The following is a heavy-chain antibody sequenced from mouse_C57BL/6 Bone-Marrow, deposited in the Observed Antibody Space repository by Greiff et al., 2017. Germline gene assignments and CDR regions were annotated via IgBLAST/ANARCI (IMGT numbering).Heavy chain of an antibody. Sequence: VQGVESGAELARPGASVKLSCKASGYTFTSYGISWVKQRTGQGLEWIGEIYPRSGNTYYNEKFKGKATLTADKSSSTAYMELRSLTSEDSAVYFCAREDYYGSSSYAMDYWGQGTSVTVSS. CDR1: GYTFTSYG. V-gene: IGHV1-81*01. CDR2: IYPRSGNT. CDR3: AREDYYGSSSYAMDY. D-gene: IGHD1-1*01. J-gene: IGHJ4*01.